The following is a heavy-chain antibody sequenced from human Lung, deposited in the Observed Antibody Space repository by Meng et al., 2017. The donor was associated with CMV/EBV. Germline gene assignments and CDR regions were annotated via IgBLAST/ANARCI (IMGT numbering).Heavy chain of an antibody. D-gene: IGHD3-22*01. V-gene: IGHV3-21*06. J-gene: IGHJ4*02. CDR2: ISSSSDSL. CDR3: ARDWGYFDRNTHDY. CDR1: GFTFRHYS. Sequence: SGFTFRHYSMNWVRQAPGKGLEWVSSISSSSDSLDYADSLKGRFTISRDNAKNSLYLQMNSLRAEDTAVYYCARDWGYFDRNTHDYWGQGTLVTVSS.